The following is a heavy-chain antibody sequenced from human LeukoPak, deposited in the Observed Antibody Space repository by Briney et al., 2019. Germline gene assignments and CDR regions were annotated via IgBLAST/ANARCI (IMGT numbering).Heavy chain of an antibody. CDR2: IIPILGIA. CDR3: ARDVATISFDY. Sequence: SVTVSCKASGGTFSSYAISWVRQAPGQGLEWMGRIIPILGIANYAQKFQGRVTITADKSTSTAYMELSSLRSEDTAVYYYARDVATISFDYWGQGTLVTVSS. CDR1: GGTFSSYA. V-gene: IGHV1-69*04. J-gene: IGHJ4*02. D-gene: IGHD5-24*01.